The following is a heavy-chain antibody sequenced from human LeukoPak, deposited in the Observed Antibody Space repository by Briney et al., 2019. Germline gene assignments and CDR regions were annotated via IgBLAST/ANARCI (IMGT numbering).Heavy chain of an antibody. Sequence: GGSLRLSCEASGFSLRNYAMHWVRQAPGKGLEWVSGISWNSGSIGYADSVKGRFTISRDNAKNSLYLQMNSLRAEDTALYYCAKDNGAYYYYGMDVWGQGTTVTVSS. CDR3: AKDNGAYYYYGMDV. J-gene: IGHJ6*02. CDR2: ISWNSGSI. D-gene: IGHD3-10*01. CDR1: GFSLRNYA. V-gene: IGHV3-9*01.